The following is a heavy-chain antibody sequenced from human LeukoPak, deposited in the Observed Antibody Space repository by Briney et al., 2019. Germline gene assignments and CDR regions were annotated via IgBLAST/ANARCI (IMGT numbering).Heavy chain of an antibody. CDR2: ISYDGINN. D-gene: IGHD3-10*01. J-gene: IGHJ3*02. CDR3: AYPLKGISPFGDAFDI. CDR1: GFTFSSYA. V-gene: IGHV3-30-3*01. Sequence: PGGSLRLSCAVSGFTFSSYAMHWVRQAPGKGLEWVATISYDGINNYYADSVKGRFTISRDNSKNTLYLQMNSLRAEDTAVYYCAYPLKGISPFGDAFDIWGQGTMVTVSS.